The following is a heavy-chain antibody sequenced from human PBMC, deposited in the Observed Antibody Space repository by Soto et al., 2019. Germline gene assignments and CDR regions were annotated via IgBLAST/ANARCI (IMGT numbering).Heavy chain of an antibody. J-gene: IGHJ4*02. CDR3: ANRLKSIAAAFPH. CDR1: GVAVTSYA. D-gene: IGHD6-13*01. CDR2: ISGSGGST. Sequence: ESSLRLSSEASGVAVTSYAMSWVRQAPGKGLEWVSAISGSGGSTYYADSVKGRFTISRDNSKNTLYLQMNSLRAEDTAVYYCANRLKSIAAAFPHWGQGTLVTGSS. V-gene: IGHV3-23*01.